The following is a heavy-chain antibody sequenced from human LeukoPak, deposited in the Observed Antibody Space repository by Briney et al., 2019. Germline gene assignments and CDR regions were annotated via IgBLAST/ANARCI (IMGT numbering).Heavy chain of an antibody. CDR2: INPNSGGT. CDR1: GYTFTGYF. J-gene: IGHJ5*02. CDR3: ARSKGSIASNWFDP. V-gene: IGHV1-2*02. Sequence: GASVKVSCKASGYTFTGYFMHWVRQAPGQGLEWMGWINPNSGGTNYAQKFQGRVTMTRDTSISTAYMELSRLRSGDTAVYYCARSKGSIASNWFDPWGQGTLVAVSS. D-gene: IGHD2/OR15-2a*01.